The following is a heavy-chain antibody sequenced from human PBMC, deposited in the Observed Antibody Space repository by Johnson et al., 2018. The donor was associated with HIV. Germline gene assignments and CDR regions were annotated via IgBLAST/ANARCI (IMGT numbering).Heavy chain of an antibody. J-gene: IGHJ3*02. CDR3: VKDIWASYDAFDI. Sequence: VQLVESGGGLVQPGGSLRLSCAVSGFTFSNHHMTWVRQAPGKGLEWVANINQDGSDKYYVDSVKGRFTISRDNAQNSLYLQMNSLRAEDTALYYCVKDIWASYDAFDIWGQGTMVTVSS. CDR1: GFTFSNHH. D-gene: IGHD3-16*01. CDR2: INQDGSDK. V-gene: IGHV3-7*03.